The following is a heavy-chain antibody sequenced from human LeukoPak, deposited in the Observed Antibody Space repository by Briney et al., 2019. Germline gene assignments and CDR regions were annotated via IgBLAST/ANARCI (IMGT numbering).Heavy chain of an antibody. CDR3: ARVLLWFGELSDLYFDY. CDR2: ISSSSSYT. V-gene: IGHV3-11*06. J-gene: IGHJ4*02. D-gene: IGHD3-10*01. Sequence: KPGGSLRLSCAASGFTFSDYYMSWSRQAPGKGLEWVSYISSSSSYTNYADSVKGRFTISRDNARNSLYLQMNSLRAEDTAVYYCARVLLWFGELSDLYFDYWGQGTLVTVSS. CDR1: GFTFSDYY.